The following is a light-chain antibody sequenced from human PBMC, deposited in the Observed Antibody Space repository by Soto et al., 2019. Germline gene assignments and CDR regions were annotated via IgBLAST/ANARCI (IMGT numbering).Light chain of an antibody. J-gene: IGLJ2*01. CDR2: EVS. V-gene: IGLV2-14*02. CDR3: SSYAGSNTHVV. Sequence: QSALTQPASVSGSPGQSITISCTRISSDVGTYNLVSWYQHHPGKAPKLMIYEVSKRPSGVPDRFSGSKSGNTASLTVSGLQAEDEADYYCSSYAGSNTHVVFGGGTKLTVL. CDR1: SSDVGTYNL.